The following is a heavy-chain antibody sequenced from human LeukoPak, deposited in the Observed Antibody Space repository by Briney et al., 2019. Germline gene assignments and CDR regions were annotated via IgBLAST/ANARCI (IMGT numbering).Heavy chain of an antibody. J-gene: IGHJ4*02. CDR2: ISGSGGGT. CDR1: GFTFSSYA. V-gene: IGHV3-23*01. Sequence: GGSLRLSCAASGFTFSSYAVSWVRQAPGKVLEWVSAISGSGGGTYYADSVKGRFTISRDNSKNTLYLQMNSLSTEDTAVYYCAKTTTGYSSGRYPGWPVDYWGQGALVTVSS. CDR3: AKTTTGYSSGRYPGWPVDY. D-gene: IGHD6-19*01.